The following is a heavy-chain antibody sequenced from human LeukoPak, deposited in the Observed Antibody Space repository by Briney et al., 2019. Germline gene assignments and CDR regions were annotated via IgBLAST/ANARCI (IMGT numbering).Heavy chain of an antibody. J-gene: IGHJ6*02. CDR2: IYTSGST. Sequence: SQTLSLTCTVSGGSISSGSYYWRWIRQPAGKGLEWIGRIYTSGSTNYNPSLKSRVTISVDTSKNQFSLKLSSVTAADTAVYYCARDFRAVAGVYYYYGMDVWGQGTTVTVSS. CDR3: ARDFRAVAGVYYYYGMDV. V-gene: IGHV4-61*02. D-gene: IGHD6-19*01. CDR1: GGSISSGSYY.